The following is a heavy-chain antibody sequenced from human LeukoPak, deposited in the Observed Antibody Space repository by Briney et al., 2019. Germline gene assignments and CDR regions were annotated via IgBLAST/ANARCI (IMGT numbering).Heavy chain of an antibody. CDR2: INPSGGST. CDR3: AREARLQSSIAAAGTEYYGMGV. J-gene: IGHJ6*02. D-gene: IGHD6-13*01. CDR1: GYTFTSYY. Sequence: ASVKVSCKASGYTFTSYYMHWVRQAPGQGLEWMGIINPSGGSTSYAQKFQGRVTMTRDTPTSTVYMELSSLRSEDTAVYYCAREARLQSSIAAAGTEYYGMGVWGQGTTVTVSS. V-gene: IGHV1-46*01.